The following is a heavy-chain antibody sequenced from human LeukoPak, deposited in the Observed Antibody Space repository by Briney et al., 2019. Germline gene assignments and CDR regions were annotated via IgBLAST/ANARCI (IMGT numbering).Heavy chain of an antibody. CDR1: GFTFSSYW. CDR2: INSDGSST. V-gene: IGHV3-74*01. D-gene: IGHD3-10*01. Sequence: PGGSLRLSCAASGFTFSSYWVHWVRQAPGKGLVWVSRINSDGSSTSYADSVKGRFTISRDNAKNTLYLQMNSLRAEDTAVYYCARESELWFGDYYFDYWGQGTLVTVSS. J-gene: IGHJ4*02. CDR3: ARESELWFGDYYFDY.